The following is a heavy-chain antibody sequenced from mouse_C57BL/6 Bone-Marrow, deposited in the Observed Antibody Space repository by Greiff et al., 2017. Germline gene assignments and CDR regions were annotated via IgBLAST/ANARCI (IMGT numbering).Heavy chain of an antibody. Sequence: VQLQQSGPELVKPGASVKLSCKASGYTFTSYDINWVKQRPGQGLEWIGWIYPRDGSTKYNEQFKGKGTLTVDTSSSTAYMELHSLTSEDSAVYFLARLEFDGSSGDWYFDVWGTGTTVTVSS. CDR1: GYTFTSYD. V-gene: IGHV1-85*01. D-gene: IGHD1-1*01. CDR3: ARLEFDGSSGDWYFDV. CDR2: IYPRDGST. J-gene: IGHJ1*03.